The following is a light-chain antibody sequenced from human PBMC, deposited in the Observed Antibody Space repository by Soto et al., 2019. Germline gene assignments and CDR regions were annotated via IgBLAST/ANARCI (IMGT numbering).Light chain of an antibody. CDR1: TGAVTNGHY. CDR3: LLSYNGPYV. V-gene: IGLV7-46*01. J-gene: IGLJ1*01. Sequence: QAVVTQEPSLTVSPGGTVTLTCGSSTGAVTNGHYPYWSQQKPGQAPRTLIYDTTNRHSWTPARFSGSLLGGKAALTLPGAQPEDEAEYYCLLSYNGPYVFGTGTKVTVL. CDR2: DTT.